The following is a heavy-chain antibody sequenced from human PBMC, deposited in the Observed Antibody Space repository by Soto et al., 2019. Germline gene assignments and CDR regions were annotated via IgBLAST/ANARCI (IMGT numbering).Heavy chain of an antibody. CDR2: IKSKTDGGTT. J-gene: IGHJ4*02. CDR3: TLEYYDFWSGYYEDY. CDR1: GFTFSNAW. Sequence: EVQLVESGGGLVKPGGSLRLSCAASGFTFSNAWMSWVRQAPGKGLEWVGRIKSKTDGGTTDYAAPVKGRFTISRDDSKNTLYLKMNSLKTEDTAVYYCTLEYYDFWSGYYEDYWVQGTLVTVSS. D-gene: IGHD3-3*01. V-gene: IGHV3-15*01.